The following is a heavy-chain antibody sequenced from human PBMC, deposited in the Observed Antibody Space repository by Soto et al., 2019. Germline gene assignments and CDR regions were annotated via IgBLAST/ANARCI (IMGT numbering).Heavy chain of an antibody. J-gene: IGHJ3*01. CDR2: VNHSGRN. CDR3: ARGGSSDWQVAFDF. V-gene: IGHV4-34*01. Sequence: SETLSLTCAVYGGSFSGYFWNWIRQTPGKGLEWIGKVNHSGRNNYNPSLKSRVTISLDMSKNQISLKLTSVTAADTAVYYCARGGSSDWQVAFDFWGQGTMVTVSS. D-gene: IGHD6-19*01. CDR1: GGSFSGYF.